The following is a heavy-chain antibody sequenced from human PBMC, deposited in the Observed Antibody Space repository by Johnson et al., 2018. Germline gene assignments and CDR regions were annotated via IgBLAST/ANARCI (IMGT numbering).Heavy chain of an antibody. CDR3: ARGPPVNWGDYYYGMDV. D-gene: IGHD3-16*01. J-gene: IGHJ6*02. Sequence: QVQLQESGPGLVKPSETLSLTCTVSGGSISSYYWSWIRQPPGKGLEWIGYIYYSGSTNYNPSLKSRVTISVDTSKNQFSLKLSSVTAADPAVYYCARGPPVNWGDYYYGMDVWGQGTTVTVSS. CDR1: GGSISSYY. CDR2: IYYSGST. V-gene: IGHV4-59*01.